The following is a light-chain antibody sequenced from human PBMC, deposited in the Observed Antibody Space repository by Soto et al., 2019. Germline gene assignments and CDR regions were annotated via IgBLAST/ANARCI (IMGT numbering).Light chain of an antibody. J-gene: IGKJ1*01. CDR2: KAS. CDR3: HQYNSYSWT. Sequence: DIQMTQSPSTLSASLGDRVTITCRASQSISSWLAWYQQKPGKAPKLLIYKASNLKTGVPSRFSGSGSGTEFTLTISSLQPDDFAAYYCHQYNSYSWTFGQGTKVESK. CDR1: QSISSW. V-gene: IGKV1-5*03.